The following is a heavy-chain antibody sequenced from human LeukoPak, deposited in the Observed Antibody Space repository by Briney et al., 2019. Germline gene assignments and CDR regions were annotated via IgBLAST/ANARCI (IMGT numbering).Heavy chain of an antibody. CDR1: GFTFSSSA. J-gene: IGHJ6*02. V-gene: IGHV3-23*01. CDR2: ISGSGGDT. D-gene: IGHD3-9*01. Sequence: GGSLRLSCAASGFTFSSSAMSWVRQAPGKGLEWVSAISGSGGDTYYADSVKGRFTISRDNAKNTLYLQMNSLRAEDTAVYYCARDPSYYDILTGYYYYYGMDVWGQGTTVTVSS. CDR3: ARDPSYYDILTGYYYYYGMDV.